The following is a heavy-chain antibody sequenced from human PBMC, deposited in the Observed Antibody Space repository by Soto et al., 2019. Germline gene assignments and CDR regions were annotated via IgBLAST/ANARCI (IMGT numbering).Heavy chain of an antibody. Sequence: PGGSLSLSCVASGFMFTRSTMNWVRQAPGKGLEWVSSITSASDYIFYADSVKGRFTISRDKAKNSLYLQMNSLRAEDTAVYYCARVGTGSSTHLDIWGQGTRVPVSS. D-gene: IGHD3-9*01. V-gene: IGHV3-21*01. CDR2: ITSASDYI. CDR3: ARVGTGSSTHLDI. J-gene: IGHJ3*02. CDR1: GFMFTRST.